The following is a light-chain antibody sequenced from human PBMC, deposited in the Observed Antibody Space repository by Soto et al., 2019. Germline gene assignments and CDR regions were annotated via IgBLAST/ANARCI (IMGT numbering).Light chain of an antibody. J-gene: IGKJ2*01. Sequence: PEERATLSCRASQSVGGNIAWYQQSPGQAPRLLIYATSTRATGIPARFSGRGSGTEFTLTISSLQSEDSAVYYCQQYNDWPNYTFGQGTKLEIK. CDR1: QSVGGN. CDR2: ATS. V-gene: IGKV3-15*01. CDR3: QQYNDWPNYT.